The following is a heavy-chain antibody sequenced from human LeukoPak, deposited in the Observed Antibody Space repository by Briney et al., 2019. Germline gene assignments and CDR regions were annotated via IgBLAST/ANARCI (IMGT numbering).Heavy chain of an antibody. CDR2: ISSSSSTI. J-gene: IGHJ5*02. V-gene: IGHV3-48*04. CDR3: ARVHTSSYAADL. D-gene: IGHD3-22*01. Sequence: GGSLRLSCAASGFTFSTYSIDWVRQAPGKGLEWISYISSSSSTIDFADSVKGRFTISRDNAGNSVYLQMNSLRAEDTAVYYCARVHTSSYAADLWGQGTLVTVSS. CDR1: GFTFSTYS.